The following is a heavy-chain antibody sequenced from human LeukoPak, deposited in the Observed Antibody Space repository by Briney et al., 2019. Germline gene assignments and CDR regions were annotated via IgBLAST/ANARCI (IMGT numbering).Heavy chain of an antibody. J-gene: IGHJ4*02. CDR1: GFTFTSYW. Sequence: PGGSLRLSCAASGFTFTSYWMSWVRQAPGKGLEWVANIKQDGNGRYYVDSVKGRFTISRDNAKNSLYLQMNSLRADDTGVYYCAGSGWQVYFDYWGQGTLVTVSS. CDR3: AGSGWQVYFDY. D-gene: IGHD6-19*01. CDR2: IKQDGNGR. V-gene: IGHV3-7*01.